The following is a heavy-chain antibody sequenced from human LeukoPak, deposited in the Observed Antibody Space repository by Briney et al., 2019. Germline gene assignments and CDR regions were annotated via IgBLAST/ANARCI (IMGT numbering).Heavy chain of an antibody. Sequence: GGSLRLSCAASGFTFSTYAMSWVRQAPGKGLEWVSAISAGGGNTYYADSVKGRFTISRDNSNNTLYLQVNSLRAEDTAVYYCARDGGSLRPRGLYAFDIWGQGTMVTVSS. CDR3: ARDGGSLRPRGLYAFDI. CDR2: ISAGGGNT. D-gene: IGHD3-16*01. V-gene: IGHV3-23*01. CDR1: GFTFSTYA. J-gene: IGHJ3*02.